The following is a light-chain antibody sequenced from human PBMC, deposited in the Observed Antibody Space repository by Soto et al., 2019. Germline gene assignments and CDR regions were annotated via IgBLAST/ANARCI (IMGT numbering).Light chain of an antibody. CDR2: GAS. CDR3: QQYGS. CDR1: QSVSSSY. Sequence: EIVWTQSPCTLSLSPWERATLSCRASQSVSSSYLAWYQQKPGQAPRLLIYGASSRATGIPDRFSGSGSGTDFTLTISRLEPEDFAVYYCQQYGSVGQGTKVDIK. J-gene: IGKJ1*01. V-gene: IGKV3-20*01.